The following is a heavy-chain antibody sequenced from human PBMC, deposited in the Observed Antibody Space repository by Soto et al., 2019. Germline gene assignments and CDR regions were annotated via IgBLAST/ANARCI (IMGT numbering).Heavy chain of an antibody. D-gene: IGHD3-16*02. J-gene: IGHJ4*02. CDR2: IYYSGST. V-gene: IGHV4-59*12. CDR3: ARGIMITFGGVIVIPLLDY. CDR1: GGSISSYY. Sequence: SETLSLTCTVSGGSISSYYWSWIRQPPGKGLEWIGYIYYSGSTNYNPSLKSRVTISVDTSKNQFSLKLSSVTAADTAVYYCARGIMITFGGVIVIPLLDYWGQGTLVTVSS.